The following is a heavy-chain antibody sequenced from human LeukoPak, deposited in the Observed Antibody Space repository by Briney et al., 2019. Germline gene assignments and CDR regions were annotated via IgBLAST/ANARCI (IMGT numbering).Heavy chain of an antibody. CDR3: ARGEQDMAPMSNDY. Sequence: GGSLRLSCAASGFSFNTYAMNWVRQAPGKGLEWISYSSSGGSTIYYADSVRGRFTISRDNARKSLYLQMNSLRAEDTAVYYCARGEQDMAPMSNDYWGQGTLITVSS. D-gene: IGHD5-24*01. V-gene: IGHV3-48*01. CDR1: GFSFNTYA. CDR2: SSSGGSTI. J-gene: IGHJ4*02.